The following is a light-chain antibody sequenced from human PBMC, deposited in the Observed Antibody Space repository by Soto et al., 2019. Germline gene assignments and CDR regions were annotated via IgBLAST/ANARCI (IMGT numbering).Light chain of an antibody. J-gene: IGLJ2*01. CDR1: SSDVGGYNY. Sequence: QSALTQPASVSGSPGKSITISCTGTSSDVGGYNYVSWYQQHPGKAPKLIIYDVINRPSGVSNRFSGSKSGNTAYLTISGLQAEDEADYYCTSYTSSTTVVFGGGTKLTVL. CDR2: DVI. V-gene: IGLV2-14*03. CDR3: TSYTSSTTVV.